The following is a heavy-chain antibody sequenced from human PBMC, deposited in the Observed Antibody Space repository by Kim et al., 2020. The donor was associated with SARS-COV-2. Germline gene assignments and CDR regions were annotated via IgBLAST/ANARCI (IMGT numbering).Heavy chain of an antibody. Sequence: NPSRKSRVTISVDTSKNQFSLKLSSVTAADTAVYYCARDGAAAGSWWFDPWGQGTLVTVSS. D-gene: IGHD6-13*01. V-gene: IGHV4-59*01. CDR3: ARDGAAAGSWWFDP. J-gene: IGHJ5*02.